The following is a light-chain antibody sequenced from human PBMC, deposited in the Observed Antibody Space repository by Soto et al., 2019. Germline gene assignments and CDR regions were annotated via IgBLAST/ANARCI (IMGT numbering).Light chain of an antibody. CDR2: EVN. CDR3: FSYTTSTTYV. Sequence: QSVLTQPASVSGAPGQSSTFSCSGTSSDIGAYNFVSWYQQHPGKAPKLMIFEVNNRPSGVSNRFSGSKSVSTASLTISDLQPEDEAEYYCFSYTTSTTYVFGSGTKVTVL. CDR1: SSDIGAYNF. J-gene: IGLJ1*01. V-gene: IGLV2-14*01.